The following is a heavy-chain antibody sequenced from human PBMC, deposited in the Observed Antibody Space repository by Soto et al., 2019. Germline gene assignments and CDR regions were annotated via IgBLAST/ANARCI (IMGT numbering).Heavy chain of an antibody. CDR3: GGPGPASPDTRHFGY. J-gene: IGHJ4*02. V-gene: IGHV4-39*01. D-gene: IGHD2-15*01. Sequence: SETLSLTCTVSGGSISSSSYYWGWIRQPPGKGLEWIGTIYYDGSTYYNPSLNSRVTISVDTSKNQSALNLSSVTAADAAVYYCGGPGPASPDTRHFGYWGQGARGSLAS. CDR1: GGSISSSSYY. CDR2: IYYDGST.